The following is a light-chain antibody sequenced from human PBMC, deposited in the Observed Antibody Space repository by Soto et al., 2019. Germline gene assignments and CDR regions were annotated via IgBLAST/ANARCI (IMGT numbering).Light chain of an antibody. CDR2: GAS. J-gene: IGKJ1*01. CDR3: KQSDSSRMP. CDR1: QPIRTS. Sequence: DIQMTQSPASLSASVGDRVTITCRARQPIRTSLIWYQQKPGRAPHLLIYGASNLIAGVPSKFRNSGAGKYVSLPISRSELQDFGTAYNKQSDSSRMPFGQGTKVDI. V-gene: IGKV1-39*01.